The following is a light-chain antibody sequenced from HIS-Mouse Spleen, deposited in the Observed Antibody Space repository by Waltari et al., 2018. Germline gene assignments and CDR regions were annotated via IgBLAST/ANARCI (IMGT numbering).Light chain of an antibody. CDR1: QDISNY. Sequence: DIQMTQSPSSLSASVGDRVTITCQASQDISNYLNWYQQKPGKATKSLIYDASNLETGVPSRFSGSGSGTDFTFTISSLQPEDIATYYCQQYDNLPFGGGTKVEIK. J-gene: IGKJ4*01. CDR2: DAS. CDR3: QQYDNLP. V-gene: IGKV1-33*01.